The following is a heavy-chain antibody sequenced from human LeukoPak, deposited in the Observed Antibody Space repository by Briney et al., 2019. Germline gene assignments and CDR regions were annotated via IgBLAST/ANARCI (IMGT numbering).Heavy chain of an antibody. CDR1: GGSISSYY. V-gene: IGHV4-4*07. CDR3: ASTSMVRGVIMPNDY. Sequence: PSETLSLTCTVSGGSISSYYWSWIRQPAGKGLEWIGRIYTSGSTNYNPSLKSRVTMSVDTSKNQFSLKLSSVTAADTAVYYCASTSMVRGVIMPNDYWGQGTLVTVSS. D-gene: IGHD3-10*01. CDR2: IYTSGST. J-gene: IGHJ4*02.